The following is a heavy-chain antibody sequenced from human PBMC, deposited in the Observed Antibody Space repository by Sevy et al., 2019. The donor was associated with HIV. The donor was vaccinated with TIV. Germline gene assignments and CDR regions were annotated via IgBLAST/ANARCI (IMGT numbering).Heavy chain of an antibody. Sequence: GGSLRLSCTASGFTLSDYYMSWIRQAPGKGLQWISYISGSDDSGGDDTINYEDPVKGRFTISRDNAKNSLYLQMSSLGADDAAVYYCARDHVKDGKGGDYYYHAMDVWGRGTTVTVSS. V-gene: IGHV3-11*01. D-gene: IGHD3-16*01. CDR1: GFTLSDYY. CDR2: ISGSDDSGGDDTI. CDR3: ARDHVKDGKGGDYYYHAMDV. J-gene: IGHJ6*02.